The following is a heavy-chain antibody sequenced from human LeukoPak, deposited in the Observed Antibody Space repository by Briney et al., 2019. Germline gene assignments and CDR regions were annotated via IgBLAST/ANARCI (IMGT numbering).Heavy chain of an antibody. CDR1: GFTFDDYG. D-gene: IGHD3-3*01. Sequence: GGSLRLSCAASGFTFDDYGMSWVRQAPGKGLEWVSAISGSGGSTYYADSVKGRFTISRDNSKNTLYLQMNSLRAEDTAVYYCAKLLSGFADYWGQGTLVTVSS. CDR2: ISGSGGST. CDR3: AKLLSGFADY. V-gene: IGHV3-23*01. J-gene: IGHJ4*02.